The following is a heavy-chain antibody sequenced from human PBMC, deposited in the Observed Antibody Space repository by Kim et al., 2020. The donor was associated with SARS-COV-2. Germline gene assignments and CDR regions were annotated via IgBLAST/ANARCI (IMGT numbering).Heavy chain of an antibody. D-gene: IGHD1-1*01. CDR2: ISSSGTDI. CDR1: GFTFSSHV. Sequence: GGSLRLSCAASGFTFSSHVMDWVRQAPGKGLEWVSSISSSGTDIYYADSVKGRFTISRDNSKNSVYLQMNSLRVEDTAVYYCARERYSTNILDVIDLWG. J-gene: IGHJ3*01. V-gene: IGHV3-21*01. CDR3: ARERYSTNILDVIDL.